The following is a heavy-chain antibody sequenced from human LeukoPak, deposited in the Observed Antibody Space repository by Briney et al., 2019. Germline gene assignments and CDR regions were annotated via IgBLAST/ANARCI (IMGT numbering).Heavy chain of an antibody. CDR3: GRSRRLYWYFDL. CDR1: GFTFSSYW. CDR2: INSDESST. Sequence: GGSLRLSCAASGFTFSSYWMHWVRQVPGKGMVWVSYINSDESSTSYADSVKGRFTISRDNARSTLYLQMNSLRAEDTAVYYCGRSRRLYWYFDLWGRGTLVTVSS. D-gene: IGHD4-17*01. J-gene: IGHJ2*01. V-gene: IGHV3-74*01.